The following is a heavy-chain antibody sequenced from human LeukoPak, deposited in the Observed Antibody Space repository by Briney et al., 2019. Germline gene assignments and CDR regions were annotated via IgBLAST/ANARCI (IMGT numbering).Heavy chain of an antibody. CDR3: ARSDSSGYYSTFDY. D-gene: IGHD3-22*01. J-gene: IGHJ4*02. CDR1: GGSISSYY. Sequence: SETLSLTCTVSGGSISSYYWSWIRQHPGKGLEWIGYIYYSGSTYYNPSLKSRVTISVDTSKNQFSLKLSSVTAADTAVYYCARSDSSGYYSTFDYWGQGTLVTVSS. CDR2: IYYSGST. V-gene: IGHV4-59*06.